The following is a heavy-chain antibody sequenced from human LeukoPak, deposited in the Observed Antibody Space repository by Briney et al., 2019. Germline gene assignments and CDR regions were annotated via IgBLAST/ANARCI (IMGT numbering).Heavy chain of an antibody. J-gene: IGHJ4*02. V-gene: IGHV3-66*02. D-gene: IGHD6-19*01. CDR1: GFTVSSNY. CDR2: IYSGGST. Sequence: GGSLRLSCAASGFTVSSNYMSWVRQAPGKGLEWVSVIYSGGSTYYADSVKGRFTISRDNSKNTLYLQMNSLRAEDTAVYYCAVDSSDGYYFDYWGQGTLVTVSS. CDR3: AVDSSDGYYFDY.